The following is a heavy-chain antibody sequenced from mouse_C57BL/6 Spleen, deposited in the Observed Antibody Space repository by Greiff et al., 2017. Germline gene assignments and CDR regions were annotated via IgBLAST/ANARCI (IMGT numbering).Heavy chain of an antibody. D-gene: IGHD2-4*01. CDR2: ISDGGSYT. V-gene: IGHV5-4*03. J-gene: IGHJ2*01. CDR3: ARITTRDYFDY. Sequence: DVKLVESGGGLVKPGGSLKLSCAASGFTFSSYAMSWVRQTPEKRLEWVATISDGGSYTYYPDNVKGRFTISRDNAKNNLYLQMSHLKSEDTAMYYCARITTRDYFDYWGQGTTLTVSS. CDR1: GFTFSSYA.